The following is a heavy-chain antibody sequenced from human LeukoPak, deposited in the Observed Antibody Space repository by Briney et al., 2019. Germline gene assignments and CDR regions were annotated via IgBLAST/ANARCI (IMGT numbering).Heavy chain of an antibody. J-gene: IGHJ6*02. V-gene: IGHV3-23*01. CDR1: GFTFSSYA. CDR3: AEGFGGPRDYYYYGMDV. Sequence: GGSLRLSCAVSGFTFSSYAMSWVRQAPGKGLEWVSAISGSGGSTYYADSVKGRFTISRDNSKNTLYLQMNSLRAEDTAVYYCAEGFGGPRDYYYYGMDVWGQGTTVTVSS. D-gene: IGHD4-23*01. CDR2: ISGSGGST.